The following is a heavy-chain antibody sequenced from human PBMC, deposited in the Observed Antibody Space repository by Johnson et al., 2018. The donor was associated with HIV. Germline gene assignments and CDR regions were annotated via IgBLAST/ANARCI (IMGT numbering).Heavy chain of an antibody. CDR2: IYSGCST. CDR3: ARRYCSGGSLLNPKYAFDI. D-gene: IGHD2-15*01. J-gene: IGHJ3*02. V-gene: IGHV3-66*01. Sequence: VQLVESGGGLVQPGGSLRLSCAASRFTVSSNYMTWVRQAPGKGLEWVSVIYSGCSTYYADSVKGRFTISRDNSKNTVYLQMNSLRADDAAVYYCARRYCSGGSLLNPKYAFDIWSQGTMVTVSS. CDR1: RFTVSSNY.